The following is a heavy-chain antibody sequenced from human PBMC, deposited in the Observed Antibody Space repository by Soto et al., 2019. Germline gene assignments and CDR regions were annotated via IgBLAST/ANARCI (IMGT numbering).Heavy chain of an antibody. CDR2: INSDGSST. V-gene: IGHV3-74*01. D-gene: IGHD2-2*01. Sequence: GRSLRLSCAASGFTFSSYWMHWVRQAPGKGLVWVSRINSDGSSTSYADSVKGRFTISRDNAKNTLYLQMNSLRAEDTAVYYCARAGVLDCSSTSCYYYYYYYMDVWGKGTTVTVSS. CDR3: ARAGVLDCSSTSCYYYYYYYMDV. J-gene: IGHJ6*03. CDR1: GFTFSSYW.